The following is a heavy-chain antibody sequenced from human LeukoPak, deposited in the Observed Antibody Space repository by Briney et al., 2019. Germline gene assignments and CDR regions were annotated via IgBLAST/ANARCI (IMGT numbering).Heavy chain of an antibody. V-gene: IGHV3-30*04. CDR1: GFTFSSYA. CDR2: ISYDGSNK. D-gene: IGHD2-2*02. J-gene: IGHJ6*03. Sequence: TGGSLRLSCAASGFTFSSYAMHWVRQAPGKGLEREAVISYDGSNKYYADSVKGRFTISRDNSKNTLYLQMNSLRAEDTAVYYCARAVYPTAHYYYYMDAWGKGTTVTVSS. CDR3: ARAVYPTAHYYYYMDA.